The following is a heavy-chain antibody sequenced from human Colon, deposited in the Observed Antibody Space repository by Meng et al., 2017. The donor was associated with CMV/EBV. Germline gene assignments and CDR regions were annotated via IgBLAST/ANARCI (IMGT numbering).Heavy chain of an antibody. CDR1: GFTLNTFA. D-gene: IGHD3-9*01. CDR2: VSYDGSNQ. V-gene: IGHV3-30*04. CDR3: ARNSVLTGRLNY. Sequence: GESLKISCAASGFTLNTFAMHWVRQAPGKGLEWVADVSYDGSNQHYADSVKGRFTISRDTAKNTLYLQMNSLRGADTAAYYCARNSVLTGRLNYWGQGTLVTVSS. J-gene: IGHJ4*02.